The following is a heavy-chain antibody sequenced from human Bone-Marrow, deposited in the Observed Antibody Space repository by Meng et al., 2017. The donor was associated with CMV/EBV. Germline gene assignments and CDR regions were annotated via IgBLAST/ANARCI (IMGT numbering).Heavy chain of an antibody. CDR3: ARDVKLAVLALDY. D-gene: IGHD1-1*01. Sequence: ASVKVSCKASGYTFTGLYLHWVRQAPGQGLEWMGWLNPNTGGTYYAQKFQDRVTMTRDTSIRTAYMELSSLRSDDTAVYYCARDVKLAVLALDYWGQGTLVTVSS. V-gene: IGHV1-2*02. CDR2: LNPNTGGT. CDR1: GYTFTGLY. J-gene: IGHJ4*02.